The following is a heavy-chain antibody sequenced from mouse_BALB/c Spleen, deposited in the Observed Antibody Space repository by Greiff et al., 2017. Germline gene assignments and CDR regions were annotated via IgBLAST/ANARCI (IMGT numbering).Heavy chain of an antibody. D-gene: IGHD1-1*01. Sequence: QVQLKESAAELARPGASVKMSCKASGYTFISYTMHWVKQRPGQGLEWIGYINPSSGYTEYNQKFKDKTTLTADKSSSTAYMQLSSLTSEDSEVYYCEREDDYGSCAMDYWGQGTSVTVSS. CDR1: GYTFISYT. CDR3: EREDDYGSCAMDY. CDR2: INPSSGYT. J-gene: IGHJ4*01. V-gene: IGHV1-4*02.